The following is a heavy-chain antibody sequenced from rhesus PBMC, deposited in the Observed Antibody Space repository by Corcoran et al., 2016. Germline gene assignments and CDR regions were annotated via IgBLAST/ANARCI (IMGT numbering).Heavy chain of an antibody. CDR3: AREGSYPDY. V-gene: IGHV4-122*02. CDR2: ISYSRST. J-gene: IGHJ4*01. D-gene: IGHD1-44*02. CDR1: GYSISSGYG. Sequence: QLQLQEPGPGLVKPSETLPLTCAASGYSISSGYGWSWVRQPPGKGLRWIGNISYSRSTSYSPPLKSRVTISRNTSKNQFSLKLSYVTAADTGVYYCAREGSYPDYWGQGVLVTVSS.